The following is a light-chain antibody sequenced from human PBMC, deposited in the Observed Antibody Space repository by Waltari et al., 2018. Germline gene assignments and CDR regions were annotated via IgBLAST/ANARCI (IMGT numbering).Light chain of an antibody. V-gene: IGKV3-20*01. CDR1: QSIGKY. CDR3: QHYLRLPVT. Sequence: EIVLTQSPGTLSLSPGQRATLSCRASQSIGKYLVWYQQKPGQAPRLLIYDAISRAAGIPDRFSGSGSGTDFSRTISRLEPEDFAVYYCQHYLRLPVTFGQGTTVEIK. CDR2: DAI. J-gene: IGKJ1*01.